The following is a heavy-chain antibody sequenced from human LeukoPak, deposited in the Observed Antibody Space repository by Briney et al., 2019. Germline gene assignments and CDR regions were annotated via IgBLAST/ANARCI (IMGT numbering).Heavy chain of an antibody. J-gene: IGHJ4*02. CDR1: GFTFSTYW. D-gene: IGHD6-25*01. CDR2: INKDGSTT. Sequence: GGSLRLSCAASGFTFSTYWMHWVRQAPGKGLVWVSRINKDGSTTTYADSVKGRFTMSRDNAKNTLYLQMNSLRAEDTALYYCARDPEGAAGDFDYWGQGTLVTVSS. V-gene: IGHV3-74*01. CDR3: ARDPEGAAGDFDY.